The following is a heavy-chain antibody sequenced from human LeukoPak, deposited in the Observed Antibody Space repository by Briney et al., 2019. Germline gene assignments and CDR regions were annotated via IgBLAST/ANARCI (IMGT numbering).Heavy chain of an antibody. CDR3: VKEPDRGIEVTNDFDN. J-gene: IGHJ4*02. CDR1: VFTFSMYR. CDR2: FKESDSCI. D-gene: IGHD2-8*01. Sequence: GGSLRLSCEASVFTFSMYRMACLRQSPGKGLVGVSVFKESDSCIQDADSVKGRFTISRDNSQNTLYLQMNSLRDEDTAVYYCVKEPDRGIEVTNDFDNWGQGTLVTVSS. V-gene: IGHV3-23*01.